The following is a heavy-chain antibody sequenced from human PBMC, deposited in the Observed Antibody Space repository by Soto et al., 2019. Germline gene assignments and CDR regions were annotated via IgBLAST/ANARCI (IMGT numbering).Heavy chain of an antibody. D-gene: IGHD6-13*01. CDR2: IYSGGST. CDR1: GFTVSSDD. V-gene: IGHV3-53*04. J-gene: IGHJ5*02. CDR3: ARLRSWYRGWFDP. Sequence: GGSLRLSCAASGFTVSSDDMSWVRQAPGKGLEWVSVIYSGGSTYYADSVKGRFTISRHNSKNTLYLQMNSLRAEDTAVYYCARLRSWYRGWFDPWGQGTLVTVSS.